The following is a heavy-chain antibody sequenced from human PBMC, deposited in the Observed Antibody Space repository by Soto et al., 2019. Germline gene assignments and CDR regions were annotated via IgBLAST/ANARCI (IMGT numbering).Heavy chain of an antibody. CDR3: ARVGPEFCTNGVSWFAH. D-gene: IGHD2-8*01. CDR1: GGSISSGDYA. Sequence: SETLSLTCGVSGGSISSGDYALSWIRQPPGKGRECIGYIYLIGSTYYSPSLKTRVTIPIDRSKNPSSLTLSSVPAADPAVYYCARVGPEFCTNGVSWFAHSGQGTLVTVSS. J-gene: IGHJ5*02. CDR2: IYLIGST. V-gene: IGHV4-30-2*01.